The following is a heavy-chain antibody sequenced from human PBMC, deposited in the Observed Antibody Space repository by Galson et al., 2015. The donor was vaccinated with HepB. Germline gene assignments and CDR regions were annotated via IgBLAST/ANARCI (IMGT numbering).Heavy chain of an antibody. V-gene: IGHV3-33*01. J-gene: IGHJ2*01. CDR3: ARDGDSGKKPSIAVADTMYYWYFDL. CDR1: GFTFSSYG. D-gene: IGHD6-19*01. Sequence: SLRLSCAASGFTFSSYGMHWVRQAPGKGLEWVAVIWYDGSNKYYADSVKGRFTISRDNSKNTLYLQMNSLGAEDTAVYYCARDGDSGKKPSIAVADTMYYWYFDLWGRGTLVTVSS. CDR2: IWYDGSNK.